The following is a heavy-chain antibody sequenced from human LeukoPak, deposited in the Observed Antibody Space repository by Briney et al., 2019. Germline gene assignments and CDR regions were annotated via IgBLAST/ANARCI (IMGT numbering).Heavy chain of an antibody. CDR1: GYTFTNYG. V-gene: IGHV1-18*01. Sequence: SXXVSCKASGYTFTNYGISWVRQAPGQGLEWMGWISTYNGYTNYAQKFQGRATMTTDTSTSTAYMELRSLRSDDTAVYYCARADNNSWLDWFDPWGQGALVTVSS. CDR2: ISTYNGYT. J-gene: IGHJ5*02. CDR3: ARADNNSWLDWFDP. D-gene: IGHD2/OR15-2a*01.